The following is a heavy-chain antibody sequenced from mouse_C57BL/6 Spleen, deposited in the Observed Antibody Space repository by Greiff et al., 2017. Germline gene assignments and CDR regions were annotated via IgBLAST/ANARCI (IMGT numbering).Heavy chain of an antibody. J-gene: IGHJ4*01. Sequence: EVKLVESGGGLVKPGGSLKLSCAASGFTFSSYTMSWVRQTPEKRLEWVATISGGGGNTYYPDSVKGRFTISRDNAKNTLYLQMISLRSEDTALYYCARHYYGSNYEAMDYWGQGTSVTVSS. V-gene: IGHV5-9*01. CDR2: ISGGGGNT. D-gene: IGHD1-1*01. CDR1: GFTFSSYT. CDR3: ARHYYGSNYEAMDY.